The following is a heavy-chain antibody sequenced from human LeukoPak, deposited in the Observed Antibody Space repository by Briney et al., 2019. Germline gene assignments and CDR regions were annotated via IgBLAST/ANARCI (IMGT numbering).Heavy chain of an antibody. D-gene: IGHD5-18*01. V-gene: IGHV4-38-2*01. CDR1: GYSISSGYY. CDR3: ARVSMVTDY. Sequence: PSETLSLTCAVSGYSISSGYYWGWIRQPPGKGLEWIGSIYHSGSTYYNPSLKSRVTISVDTSKNQFSLKLSSVTAADTAVYYCARVSMVTDYWGQGTLVTVSS. J-gene: IGHJ4*02. CDR2: IYHSGST.